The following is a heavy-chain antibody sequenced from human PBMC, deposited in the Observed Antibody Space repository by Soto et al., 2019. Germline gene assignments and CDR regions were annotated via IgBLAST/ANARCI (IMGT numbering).Heavy chain of an antibody. Sequence: GGALRLSCADSGFTFSSYGMHWVRQAPGKGLEWVAVISYDGSNKYYADSVKGRFTISRDNSKNTLYLQMNSLRAEDTAVYYCAKDMSRYCSSTSCYSAGGFDPWGQGTLVTVSS. CDR3: AKDMSRYCSSTSCYSAGGFDP. D-gene: IGHD2-2*01. CDR1: GFTFSSYG. CDR2: ISYDGSNK. V-gene: IGHV3-30*18. J-gene: IGHJ5*02.